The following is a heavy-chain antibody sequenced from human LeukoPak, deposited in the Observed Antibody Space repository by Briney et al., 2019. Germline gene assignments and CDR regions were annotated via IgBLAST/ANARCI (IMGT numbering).Heavy chain of an antibody. V-gene: IGHV3-48*01. D-gene: IGHD6-25*01. Sequence: GSQRLSCTASGFTFSSYSMNWVRQAPGKGLEWVSYISSSGTTIYYADSVKGRFTISRDNAKNSLYLQMNSLRADDTAVYYCARFAAGGSYYYYMDVWGKGTTVTVSS. J-gene: IGHJ6*03. CDR2: ISSSGTTI. CDR3: ARFAAGGSYYYYMDV. CDR1: GFTFSSYS.